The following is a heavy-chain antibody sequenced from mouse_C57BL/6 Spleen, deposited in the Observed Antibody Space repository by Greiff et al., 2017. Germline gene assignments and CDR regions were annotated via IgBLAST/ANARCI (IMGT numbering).Heavy chain of an antibody. J-gene: IGHJ2*01. Sequence: QVQLKQPGAELVKPGASVKMSCKASGYTFTSYWITWVKQRPGQGLEWIGDIYPGSGSTNYNEKFKSKAALTVDTSSSTAYMQLSSLTSEDSAVYYCARSTVAAKDYWGQGTTLTVSS. V-gene: IGHV1-55*01. D-gene: IGHD1-1*01. CDR2: IYPGSGST. CDR3: ARSTVAAKDY. CDR1: GYTFTSYW.